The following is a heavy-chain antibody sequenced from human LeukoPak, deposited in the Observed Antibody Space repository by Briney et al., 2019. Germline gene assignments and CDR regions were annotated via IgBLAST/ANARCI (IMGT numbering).Heavy chain of an antibody. CDR2: IKSKTDGETT. V-gene: IGHV3-15*01. CDR1: GFTFTNAW. CDR3: TTDLGTYYHGSQRLIPIDY. J-gene: IGHJ4*02. Sequence: GGSLRLSCVDSGFTFTNAWMSWVRQAPGKGLEWIGRIKSKTDGETTSYAEPVRGRFTISRDDSKSAVYLQMNSLKIEDTAVYYCTTDLGTYYHGSQRLIPIDYWGQGTLVTVSS. D-gene: IGHD3-10*01.